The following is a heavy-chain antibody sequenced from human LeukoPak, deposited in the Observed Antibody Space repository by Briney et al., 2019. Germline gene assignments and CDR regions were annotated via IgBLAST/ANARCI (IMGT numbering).Heavy chain of an antibody. J-gene: IGHJ4*02. CDR3: ARDLYSYGQGDGDY. CDR2: FDPEDGET. D-gene: IGHD5-18*01. CDR1: GYTLTELS. V-gene: IGHV1-24*01. Sequence: ASVKVPCKVSGYTLTELSMHWVRQAPGKGLEWMGGFDPEDGETSYAQKFQGRVTMTRDTSTSTVYMELSSLRSEDTAVYYCARDLYSYGQGDGDYWGQGTLVTVSS.